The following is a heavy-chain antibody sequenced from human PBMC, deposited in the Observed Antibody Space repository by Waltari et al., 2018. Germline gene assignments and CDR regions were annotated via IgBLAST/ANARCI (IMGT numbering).Heavy chain of an antibody. J-gene: IGHJ4*02. CDR1: GFTFSSYW. Sequence: EVQLVESGGGLVQPGGSLRLSCAASGFTFSSYWMSWVRQAPGKGLEWVANIKQDGSEKYYVDSVKGRFTISRDNAKNSLYLQMNSLRAEDTAVYYCARDRGWELLGGYFDYWGQGTLVTVSS. CDR2: IKQDGSEK. V-gene: IGHV3-7*04. CDR3: ARDRGWELLGGYFDY. D-gene: IGHD1-26*01.